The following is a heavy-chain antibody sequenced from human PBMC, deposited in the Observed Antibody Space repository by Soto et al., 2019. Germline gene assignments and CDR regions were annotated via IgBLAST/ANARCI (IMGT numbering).Heavy chain of an antibody. J-gene: IGHJ6*02. D-gene: IGHD5-18*01. CDR1: GYTFTSYG. Sequence: QVPLVQSGAEVKKPGASVKVSCKASGYTFTSYGISWVRQAPGQGLEWMGWISAYNGNTNYAQKLQGRVTMTTDTSTSTAYMELRSLRSDDTAVYYCAGAVDTAMVPRGFYYYYGMDVWGQGTTVTVSS. CDR2: ISAYNGNT. CDR3: AGAVDTAMVPRGFYYYYGMDV. V-gene: IGHV1-18*04.